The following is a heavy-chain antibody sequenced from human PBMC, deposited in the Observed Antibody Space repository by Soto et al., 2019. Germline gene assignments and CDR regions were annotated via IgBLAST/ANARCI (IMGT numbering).Heavy chain of an antibody. D-gene: IGHD3-10*01. CDR1: GYTFTSYG. V-gene: IGHV1-18*04. Sequence: ASVKVSCKASGYTFTSYGISWVRQAPGQGLEWMGWISAYNGNTNYAQKLQGRVTMTTDTSTSTAYMELRSLRSDDTAVYYCARDRLLLWFGELSSVYNWSDPWGQGTLVTVS. J-gene: IGHJ5*02. CDR2: ISAYNGNT. CDR3: ARDRLLLWFGELSSVYNWSDP.